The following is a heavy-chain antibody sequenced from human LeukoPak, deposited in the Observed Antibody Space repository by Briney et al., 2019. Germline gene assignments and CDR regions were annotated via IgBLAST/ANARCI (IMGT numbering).Heavy chain of an antibody. Sequence: GRSLRLSCAASGFTFSSYAMHWVRQAPGKGLEWVANIGKDGTGNHYVDSVKGRFTISGDNAKNSVYLEMNSLRADDTAIYYCARDLDFYATDYWGQGTLVTVSS. D-gene: IGHD2/OR15-2a*01. CDR3: ARDLDFYATDY. CDR1: GFTFSSYA. V-gene: IGHV3-7*01. J-gene: IGHJ4*02. CDR2: IGKDGTGN.